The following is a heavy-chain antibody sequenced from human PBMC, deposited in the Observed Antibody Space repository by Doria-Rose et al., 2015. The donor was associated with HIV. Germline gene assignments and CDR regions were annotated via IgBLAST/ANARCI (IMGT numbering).Heavy chain of an antibody. Sequence: QVTLKESGPVLVKPTETLTLTCTVSGVSLSSPGMGVSWIRRPPGKALEWLANIFSDDERSYKTSLKSRLTIARGTSKSQAVLTMTDMGPVDTATYYCARIKSSRWYHKYYFDFWGQGTLVIVSA. CDR2: IFSDDER. V-gene: IGHV2-26*01. J-gene: IGHJ4*02. D-gene: IGHD6-13*01. CDR1: GVSLSSPGMG. CDR3: ARIKSSRWYHKYYFDF.